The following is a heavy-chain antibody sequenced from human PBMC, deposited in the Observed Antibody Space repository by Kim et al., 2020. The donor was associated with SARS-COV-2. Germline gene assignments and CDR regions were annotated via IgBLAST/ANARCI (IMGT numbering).Heavy chain of an antibody. J-gene: IGHJ4*02. CDR1: GFTFSSYA. V-gene: IGHV3-30*04. D-gene: IGHD3-22*01. CDR2: ISYDGSNK. Sequence: GGSLRLSCAASGFTFSSYAMHWVRQAPGKGLEWVAVISYDGSNKYYADSVKGRFTISRDNSKNTLYLQMNSLRAEDTAVYYCARDQPGYYDSSGYFTKSPFFDYWGQGTLVTVSS. CDR3: ARDQPGYYDSSGYFTKSPFFDY.